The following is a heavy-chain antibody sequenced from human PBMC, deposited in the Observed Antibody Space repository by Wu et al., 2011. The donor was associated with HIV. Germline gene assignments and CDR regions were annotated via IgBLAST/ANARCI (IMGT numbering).Heavy chain of an antibody. Sequence: QVQLVQSGTEVKKPGASVKVSCKASGYTFSDYYMHWVRQAPGHGLEWMGWINPKNGVTVYAQEFEGRVTMTTDTSINTGYMDLSRLRSDDTAVYFCSRGTPSNPPYYFDYWGQGTLVTVSS. CDR3: SRGTPSNPPYYFDY. J-gene: IGHJ4*02. CDR1: GYTFSDYY. CDR2: INPKNGVT. D-gene: IGHD3-10*01. V-gene: IGHV1-2*02.